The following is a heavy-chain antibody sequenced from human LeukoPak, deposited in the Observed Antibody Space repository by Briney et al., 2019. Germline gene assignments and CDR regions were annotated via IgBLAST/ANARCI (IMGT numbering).Heavy chain of an antibody. D-gene: IGHD2-15*01. J-gene: IGHJ4*02. V-gene: IGHV3-7*01. Sequence: HPGASLRLSCAASGFTVSSYWMSWVRQAAGRGLEWVANIKQDVSEKYYMDCVKGRFSISRDNAGNSLYLQWTTLRAENTAVYFWARDRCDLEYWGQGTLVTVSS. CDR2: IKQDVSEK. CDR1: GFTVSSYW. CDR3: ARDRCDLEY.